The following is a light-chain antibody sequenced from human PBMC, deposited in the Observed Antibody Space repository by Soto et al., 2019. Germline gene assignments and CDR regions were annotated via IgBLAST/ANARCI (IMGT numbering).Light chain of an antibody. CDR1: QSVSSSY. J-gene: IGKJ1*01. V-gene: IGKV3-20*01. Sequence: ELVLTQSPGPLSLSPRERATLSCRASQSVSSSYLAWYQQKPGQAPRLLIYGASSRATGIPDRFSGSGSGTDFTLTISSLEPEDFAVYCCQQYCSSSPWTFGQGTKVEIK. CDR2: GAS. CDR3: QQYCSSSPWT.